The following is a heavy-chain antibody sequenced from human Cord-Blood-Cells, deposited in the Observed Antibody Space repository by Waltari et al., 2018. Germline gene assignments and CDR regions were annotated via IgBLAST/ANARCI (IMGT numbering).Heavy chain of an antibody. Sequence: EVQLVESGGGLVQPGGSLGLSCAASGYTFICYRMNWVRQGPGKGLEWVSYISSSSSTIYYADSVKGRFTISRDNAKNSLYLQMNSLRDEDTAVYYCARVTRMHFDYWGQGTLVTVSS. CDR1: GYTFICYR. CDR2: ISSSSSTI. D-gene: IGHD3-16*01. J-gene: IGHJ4*02. V-gene: IGHV3-48*02. CDR3: ARVTRMHFDY.